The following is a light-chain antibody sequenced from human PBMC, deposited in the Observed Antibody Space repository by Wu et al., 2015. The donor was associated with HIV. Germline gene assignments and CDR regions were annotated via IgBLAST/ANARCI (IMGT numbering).Light chain of an antibody. CDR1: QSVSSTY. CDR3: QQYGNSRA. Sequence: EIVLTQSPDTLSLSPGERATLSCRASQSVSSTYLAWYQQKSGQAPRLLIYGSSTRATGIPDRFSGSGSGTDFSLTITRLEPEDFAVYYCQQYGNSRAFGQGTKVETK. CDR2: GSS. V-gene: IGKV3-20*01. J-gene: IGKJ1*01.